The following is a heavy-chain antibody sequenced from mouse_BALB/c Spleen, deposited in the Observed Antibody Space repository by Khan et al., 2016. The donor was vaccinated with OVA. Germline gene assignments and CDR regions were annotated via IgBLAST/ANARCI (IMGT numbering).Heavy chain of an antibody. CDR3: NRDGMDY. CDR2: INPPCGNT. V-gene: IGHV1-7*01. Sequence: QVQLQQSGADLVKPAPSVKMSCKVSGYSFTTYCMHWVKQRPGQGLEWMGYINPPCGNTNYNAKFKNRTTFSADKSSSTAYIQLDSVTSDDSRVYYCNRDGMDYWGQGTTVTVSS. CDR1: GYSFTTYC. J-gene: IGHJ2*01. D-gene: IGHD2-3*01.